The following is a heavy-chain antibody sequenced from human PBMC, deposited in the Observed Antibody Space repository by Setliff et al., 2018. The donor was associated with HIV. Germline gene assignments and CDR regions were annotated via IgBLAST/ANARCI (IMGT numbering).Heavy chain of an antibody. J-gene: IGHJ4*02. CDR1: GYTFTSLD. CDR2: LNPTSGNT. CDR3: ARGAPGRACSGGSFSYFDY. D-gene: IGHD2-15*01. V-gene: IGHV1-8*01. Sequence: SVQVSCKASGYTFTSLDINWVRQATGQGPEWMGWLNPTSGNTGSAQRFQGRVTMTRNTSISIAYMELSNLRCEDTAVYYCARGAPGRACSGGSFSYFDYWGQGTLVTVSS.